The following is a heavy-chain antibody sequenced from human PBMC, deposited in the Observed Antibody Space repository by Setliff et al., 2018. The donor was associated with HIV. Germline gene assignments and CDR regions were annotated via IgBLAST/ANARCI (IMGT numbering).Heavy chain of an antibody. J-gene: IGHJ4*02. Sequence: SETLSLTCTVSGDSISSGGYYWSWIRQPAGKGLEWIGYVYYSGTTNYNPSLKSRVSMSVDTSKNQFSLRLSSVTAADTAVYYCARKYLVNVFDYWGQGMLVTVSS. D-gene: IGHD3-22*01. CDR2: VYYSGTT. CDR3: ARKYLVNVFDY. CDR1: GDSISSGGYY. V-gene: IGHV4-61*10.